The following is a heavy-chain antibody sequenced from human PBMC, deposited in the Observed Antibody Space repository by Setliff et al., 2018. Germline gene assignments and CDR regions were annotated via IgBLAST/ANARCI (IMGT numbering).Heavy chain of an antibody. CDR3: ARSAGYSGSWYNYYYGMDV. J-gene: IGHJ6*02. CDR1: GYSISSGYY. D-gene: IGHD6-13*01. CDR2: IYHSGST. Sequence: SETLSLTCAVSGYSISSGYYWGWIRQPPGKGLEWIGSIYHSGSTYYNPSLKSRVTISVDTSKNQLSLKLSSVTAADTAVYYCARSAGYSGSWYNYYYGMDVWGQGTTVTVSS. V-gene: IGHV4-38-2*01.